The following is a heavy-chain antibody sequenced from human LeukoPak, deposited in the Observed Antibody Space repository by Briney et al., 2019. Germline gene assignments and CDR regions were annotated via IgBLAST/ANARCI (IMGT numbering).Heavy chain of an antibody. Sequence: SETLSLTCTVSGGSISSYYWSWIRQPPGKELEWIGYIYYSGNTNYNPSLKSRVTMSVDTSKNQFSLKMSSVTAADTAVYYCASIQGDAFDIWGRGTMVTVSS. CDR1: GGSISSYY. CDR2: IYYSGNT. CDR3: ASIQGDAFDI. V-gene: IGHV4-59*01. J-gene: IGHJ3*02.